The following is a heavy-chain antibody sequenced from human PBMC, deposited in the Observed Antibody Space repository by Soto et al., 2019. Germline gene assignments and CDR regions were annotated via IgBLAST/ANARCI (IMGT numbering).Heavy chain of an antibody. Sequence: PSETLSLTCTVSGGAITSYYWTWIRQPAGKGLEWIGRIYSSGSTKYNPSLQSRISMSLDTSKNQFSLTLASVTAAYTAVYYCARGQRFSDWFDPWGQGTLVTVSS. CDR1: GGAITSYY. D-gene: IGHD3-3*01. CDR3: ARGQRFSDWFDP. V-gene: IGHV4-4*07. CDR2: IYSSGST. J-gene: IGHJ5*02.